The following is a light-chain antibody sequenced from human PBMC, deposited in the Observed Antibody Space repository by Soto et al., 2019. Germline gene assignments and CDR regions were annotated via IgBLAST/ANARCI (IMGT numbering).Light chain of an antibody. Sequence: QSVLTQPASVSGSPGQSITISCTGSSSDVGRNNLVSWYQQHPGKAPKLIIYEDIERPSGVSNRFSGSKSGNTASLTISGLQTEDEADYYCCSYAGGTSVVFGGGTKLNVL. V-gene: IGLV2-23*01. CDR2: EDI. J-gene: IGLJ2*01. CDR3: CSYAGGTSVV. CDR1: SSDVGRNNL.